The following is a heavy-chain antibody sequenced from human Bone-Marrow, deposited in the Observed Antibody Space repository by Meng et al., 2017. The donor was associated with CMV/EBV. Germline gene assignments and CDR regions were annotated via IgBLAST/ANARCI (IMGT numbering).Heavy chain of an antibody. J-gene: IGHJ5*02. CDR1: GFTFSSYW. D-gene: IGHD4-17*01. CDR3: ARVAYGDYVIWFDP. CDR2: IKQDGSEK. V-gene: IGHV3-7*01. Sequence: ESLKISCAASGFTFSSYWMSWVRQAPGKGLEWVANIKQDGSEKYYVDSVKGRFTISRDNAKNSLYLQMNSLRAEDTAVYYCARVAYGDYVIWFDPWGQGTLVTVSS.